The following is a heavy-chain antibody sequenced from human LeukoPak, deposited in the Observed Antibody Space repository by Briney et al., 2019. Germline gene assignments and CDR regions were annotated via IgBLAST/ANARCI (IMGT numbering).Heavy chain of an antibody. V-gene: IGHV3-48*03. CDR1: GFTFSSYE. Sequence: PGGSLRLSCAASGFTFSSYEMNWVRQAPGKGLEWVSYISSSGSTIYYADTVKGRFTISRDNAKNSLYLQMNSLRAEDTAVYYCARDTLGRSFGAFDIWGQGTMVTVSS. D-gene: IGHD1-26*01. CDR3: ARDTLGRSFGAFDI. CDR2: ISSSGSTI. J-gene: IGHJ3*02.